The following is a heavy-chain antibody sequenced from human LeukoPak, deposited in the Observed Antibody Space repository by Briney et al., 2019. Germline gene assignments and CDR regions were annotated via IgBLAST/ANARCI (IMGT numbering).Heavy chain of an antibody. CDR1: GGSLNNYF. CDR3: ASGLYCSADNRSGGDAFDI. D-gene: IGHD2-15*01. CDR2: IYNRGSP. V-gene: IGHV4-4*07. J-gene: IGHJ3*02. Sequence: SETLSLTCTVSGGSLNNYFWRWPRQPAGKGLEWIGRIYNRGSPNYSPALKYRVTMSVDTSTCQCALRLSSVSAAVTAVYCCASGLYCSADNRSGGDAFDIGGQGTMVSVSS.